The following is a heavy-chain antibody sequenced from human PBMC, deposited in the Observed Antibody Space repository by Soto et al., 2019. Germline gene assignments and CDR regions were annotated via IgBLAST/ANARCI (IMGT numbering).Heavy chain of an antibody. Sequence: GGSLRLSCVASGFMFDSYAMHWVRQAPGKGLEWVSYISPGGDRIYYAESLKGRITISRDNARNSLSLQMNILSDEDTAVYYCTKSADSAGWGVDLGGQGTLVTGSS. CDR1: GFMFDSYA. CDR2: ISPGGDRI. CDR3: TKSADSAGWGVDL. J-gene: IGHJ4*02. V-gene: IGHV3-48*02. D-gene: IGHD3-10*01.